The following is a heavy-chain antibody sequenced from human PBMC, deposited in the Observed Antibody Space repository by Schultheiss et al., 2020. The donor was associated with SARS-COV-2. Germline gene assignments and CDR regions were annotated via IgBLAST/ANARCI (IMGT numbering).Heavy chain of an antibody. CDR1: GYTFSPFW. Sequence: GGSLRLSCAASGYTFSPFWMHWVRQVPGKGLEWVAVISYDGSNKYYADSVKGRFTISRDNAKNSLYLQMNSLRDEDTAVYYCARGYSSSWFAHWGQGTLVTVSS. CDR2: ISYDGSNK. CDR3: ARGYSSSWFAH. J-gene: IGHJ5*02. D-gene: IGHD6-13*01. V-gene: IGHV3-30*03.